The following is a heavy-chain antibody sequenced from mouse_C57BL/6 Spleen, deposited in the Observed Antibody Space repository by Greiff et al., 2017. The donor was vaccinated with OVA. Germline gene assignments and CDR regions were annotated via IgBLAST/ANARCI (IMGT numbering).Heavy chain of an antibody. Sequence: QVQLQQPGTELVKPGASVKLSCKASGYTFTSYWMHWVKQRPGQGLEWIGNINPSNGGTNYNEKFKSKATLTVAKSSSTAYMQLSSLTSEDSAVYDCSSYYSNFYAMDYWGQGTSVTVSS. V-gene: IGHV1-53*01. J-gene: IGHJ4*01. CDR1: GYTFTSYW. D-gene: IGHD2-5*01. CDR2: INPSNGGT. CDR3: SSYYSNFYAMDY.